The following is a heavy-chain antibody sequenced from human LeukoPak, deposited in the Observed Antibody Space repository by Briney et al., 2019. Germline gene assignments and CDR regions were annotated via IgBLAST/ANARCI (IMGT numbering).Heavy chain of an antibody. Sequence: ASVKVSCKASGYTFTSYYMHWVRQAPGQGLEWMGIINPSGGSTIYAEKFQGRVTMTRDTSTSTVYMELSSLRSEDTAVYYCARSSIGEQQLSYWGQGTLVTVSS. J-gene: IGHJ4*02. CDR1: GYTFTSYY. D-gene: IGHD6-13*01. CDR2: INPSGGST. CDR3: ARSSIGEQQLSY. V-gene: IGHV1-46*01.